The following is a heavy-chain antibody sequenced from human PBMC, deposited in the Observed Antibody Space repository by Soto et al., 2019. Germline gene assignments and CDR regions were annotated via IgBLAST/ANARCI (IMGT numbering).Heavy chain of an antibody. Sequence: PSETLSLTCTVSGGSISSYYWSWIRQPAGKGLEWIGRIYTSGSTNYNPSLKSRVTMSVDTSKNQFSLKLSSVAAADTAVYYCARESHDYGDYVPFDYWGQGTLVTVSS. J-gene: IGHJ4*02. CDR1: GGSISSYY. CDR3: ARESHDYGDYVPFDY. CDR2: IYTSGST. D-gene: IGHD4-17*01. V-gene: IGHV4-4*07.